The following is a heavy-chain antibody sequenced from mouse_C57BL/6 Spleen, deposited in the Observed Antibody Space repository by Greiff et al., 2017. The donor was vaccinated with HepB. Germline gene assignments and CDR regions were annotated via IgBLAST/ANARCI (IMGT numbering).Heavy chain of an antibody. Sequence: QVQLQQSAAELVKPGASVTISCKVSGYTFTNHTIHWMKQRPQQRLEWIGHIYHRDGSTKYNEQFKGKATLTAAKSSSTAYMQLNSLTSEDSAVYFGARANWDRPYYFDYWGQGTTLTVSS. J-gene: IGHJ2*01. V-gene: IGHV1-78*01. CDR3: ARANWDRPYYFDY. CDR1: GYTFTNHT. CDR2: IYHRDGST. D-gene: IGHD4-1*01.